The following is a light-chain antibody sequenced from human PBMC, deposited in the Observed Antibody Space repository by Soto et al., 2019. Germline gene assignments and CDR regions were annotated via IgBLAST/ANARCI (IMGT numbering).Light chain of an antibody. CDR3: HQYNSWPPHT. CDR1: QNVGTN. CDR2: GAS. V-gene: IGKV3-15*01. Sequence: VLTQSPATLSVSPGDRATLSCRASQNVGTNLAWYKQKPGQAPRLLIYGASSGATGLPARFSAGGSGTEFILAISSLQSEDFAVYYCHQYNSWPPHTFGQGTKLEI. J-gene: IGKJ2*01.